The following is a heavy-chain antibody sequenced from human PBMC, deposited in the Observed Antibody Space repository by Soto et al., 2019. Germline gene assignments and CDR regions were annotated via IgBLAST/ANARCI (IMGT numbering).Heavy chain of an antibody. Sequence: GASVKVSCKASGGTFSSYTISWVRQAPGQGLEWMGRIIPILGIANYAQKFQGRATITADKSTSTAYMELRSLRSDDTAVYYCARVTHLVGYDYDSSGYYYSLFDYWGQGNLVTVSS. J-gene: IGHJ4*02. CDR1: GGTFSSYT. D-gene: IGHD3-22*01. CDR3: ARVTHLVGYDYDSSGYYYSLFDY. V-gene: IGHV1-69*02. CDR2: IIPILGIA.